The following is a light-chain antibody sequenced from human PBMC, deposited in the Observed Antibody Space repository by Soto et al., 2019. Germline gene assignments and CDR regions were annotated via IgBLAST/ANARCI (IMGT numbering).Light chain of an antibody. J-gene: IGLJ1*01. CDR1: SSDVGGYNY. Sequence: QSALTQPPSASGSPGQSVTISCTGTSSDVGGYNYVSWYQQHPGKAPKLMIYEVSKRPSGVPDRFSGSKSGNTASLTVSGLQADDVADYYCSSYAGSNNNYVFGTGIKLTVL. CDR2: EVS. V-gene: IGLV2-8*01. CDR3: SSYAGSNNNYV.